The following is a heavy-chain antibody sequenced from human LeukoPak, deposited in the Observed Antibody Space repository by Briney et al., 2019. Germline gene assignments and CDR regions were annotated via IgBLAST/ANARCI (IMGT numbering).Heavy chain of an antibody. J-gene: IGHJ4*02. Sequence: PGGSLRLSCVASGFTFTNYWMHCVRQAPGKGLVWVARMNSDASSTSYADSVKGRFSISRDNAKKTLYLQMNSLRAEDTAVDYCARGPDYGGPLRGQGTLVTVSP. V-gene: IGHV3-74*01. D-gene: IGHD4-23*01. CDR1: GFTFTNYW. CDR3: ARGPDYGGPL. CDR2: MNSDASST.